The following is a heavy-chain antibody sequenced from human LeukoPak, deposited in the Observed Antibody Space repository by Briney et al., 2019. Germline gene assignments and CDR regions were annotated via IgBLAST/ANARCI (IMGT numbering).Heavy chain of an antibody. CDR2: INHSGST. D-gene: IGHD2-2*01. CDR1: GGSFSGYY. V-gene: IGHV4-34*01. J-gene: IGHJ5*02. CDR3: AGGRRYCSSTSCSYWFDP. Sequence: SETLSLTCAVYGGSFSGYYWSWIRQPPGKGLEWIGEINHSGSTNYNPSLKSRVTISVDTSKNQFSLKLSSVTAADTAVYHCAGGRRYCSSTSCSYWFDPWGQGTLVTVSS.